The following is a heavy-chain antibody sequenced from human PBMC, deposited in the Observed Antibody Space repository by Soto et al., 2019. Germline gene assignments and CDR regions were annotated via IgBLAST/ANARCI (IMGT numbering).Heavy chain of an antibody. CDR3: ARVAGGSGYYGMDV. J-gene: IGHJ6*02. V-gene: IGHV1-69*01. D-gene: IGHD3-10*01. CDR1: GGTFSSYP. CDR2: IIPMFGTA. Sequence: QVQLEQSGAVVKKPGSSVKVSCKASGGTFSSYPINWVRQAPGQGIEWMGGIIPMFGTANYAQKSQGRVTITADESTRTVYMELSSLRSEDTAVYYCARVAGGSGYYGMDVWGQGTTVTVSS.